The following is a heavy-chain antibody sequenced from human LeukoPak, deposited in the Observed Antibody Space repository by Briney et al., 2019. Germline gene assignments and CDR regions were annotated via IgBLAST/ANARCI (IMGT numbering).Heavy chain of an antibody. J-gene: IGHJ5*02. CDR2: IYTSGST. V-gene: IGHV4-4*07. CDR3: ARGSPTTNKGAYGWFDP. D-gene: IGHD1-14*01. CDR1: GVSITGYY. Sequence: PSETLSLTCSVSGVSITGYYWSWIRQPAGKGLEWIGRIYTSGSTNYNPSLKSRVTMSFDTSKNQFSPKLSSVTAADTAVYYCARGSPTTNKGAYGWFDPWGQGTLVTVSS.